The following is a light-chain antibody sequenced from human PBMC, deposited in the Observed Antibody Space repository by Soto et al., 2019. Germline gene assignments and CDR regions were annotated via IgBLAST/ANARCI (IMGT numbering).Light chain of an antibody. J-gene: IGKJ2*01. CDR2: DAS. V-gene: IGKV3D-11*01. CDR1: QGVSSY. Sequence: EIVLTQSPATLSLSPGERATLSCRASQGVSSYLAWYQQKPGQAPRLLIYDASNRATGIPARFSGSGPGTDFTLTISSLEPEDFAVYYWQQRSNCHTFGQGTKLEIK. CDR3: QQRSNCHT.